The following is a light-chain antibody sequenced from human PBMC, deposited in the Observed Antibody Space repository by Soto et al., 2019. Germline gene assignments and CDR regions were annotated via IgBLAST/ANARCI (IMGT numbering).Light chain of an antibody. CDR1: QSISKW. CDR2: DAS. J-gene: IGKJ5*01. Sequence: IQMTQSPSSLSSSVGDVVSITCRASQSISKWLAWHQQKPGKAPNLLIYDASNLEIGVPSRFSGSGSGTHFTFTISSLQTEDIGTYYCQQYDILPITFGRGTRLEIK. V-gene: IGKV1-33*01. CDR3: QQYDILPIT.